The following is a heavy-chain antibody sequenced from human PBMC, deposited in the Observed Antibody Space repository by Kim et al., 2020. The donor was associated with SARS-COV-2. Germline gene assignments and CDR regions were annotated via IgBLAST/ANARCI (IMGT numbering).Heavy chain of an antibody. V-gene: IGHV3-23*01. Sequence: GGSLRLSCAASGFTFSSYAMSWVRQAPGKGLEWVSAISGSGGSTYYADSVKGRFTISRDNSKNTLYLQMNSLRAEDTAVYYCAKAYCSSTSCYPRYYYGMDVWGQGTTVTVSS. CDR1: GFTFSSYA. CDR2: ISGSGGST. D-gene: IGHD2-2*01. J-gene: IGHJ6*02. CDR3: AKAYCSSTSCYPRYYYGMDV.